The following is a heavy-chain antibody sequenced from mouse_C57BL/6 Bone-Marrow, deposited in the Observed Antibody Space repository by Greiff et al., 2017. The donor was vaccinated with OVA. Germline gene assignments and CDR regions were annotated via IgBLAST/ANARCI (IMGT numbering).Heavy chain of an antibody. CDR3: AIRPYYYGLDY. CDR2: IYPGDGDT. Sequence: QVQLQQSGPELVKPGASVKISCKASGYAFSSSWMNWVKQRPGQGLEWIGRIYPGDGDTNYNGKFKGKATLTADKSSSTAYMQLSSLTSEDSAVYFCAIRPYYYGLDYWGQGTTLTVSS. D-gene: IGHD1-1*01. V-gene: IGHV1-82*01. J-gene: IGHJ2*01. CDR1: GYAFSSSW.